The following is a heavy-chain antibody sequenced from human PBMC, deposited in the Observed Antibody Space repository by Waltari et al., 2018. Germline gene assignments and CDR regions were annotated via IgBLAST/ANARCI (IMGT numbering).Heavy chain of an antibody. CDR2: VYICGHT. J-gene: IGHJ5*02. D-gene: IGHD2-21*02. Sequence: QVQLQESGPGLVKPSETLSLTCSVSGGSISNYYWTWVRQSAGKGLEWIGRVYICGHTSYNPSLESRVTMSLDTSSNEFSLKLRFVTAADTGVYFCARSGDFGDYDAWGQGTLVTVS. CDR1: GGSISNYY. CDR3: ARSGDFGDYDA. V-gene: IGHV4-4*07.